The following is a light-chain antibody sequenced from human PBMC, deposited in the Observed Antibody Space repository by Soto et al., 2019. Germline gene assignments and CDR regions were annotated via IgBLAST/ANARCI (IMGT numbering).Light chain of an antibody. Sequence: EIVLTQSPGTLSLSPGERATLSCRASHSVSSNYLAWYQQKPGQAPRLLIDGISTRATSIPDRFSGSGSGTDFTLTIGRLEPEDFAVYYCHQYDSSMWTFGQGTKVEIK. CDR2: GIS. CDR3: HQYDSSMWT. V-gene: IGKV3-20*01. CDR1: HSVSSNY. J-gene: IGKJ1*01.